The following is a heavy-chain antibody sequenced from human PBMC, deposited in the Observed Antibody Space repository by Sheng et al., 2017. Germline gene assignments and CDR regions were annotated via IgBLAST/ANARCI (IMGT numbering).Heavy chain of an antibody. D-gene: IGHD6-19*01. J-gene: IGHJ4*02. CDR3: ARLSRWLGDY. CDR1: GFTFSSYG. CDR2: ISGSGGNT. Sequence: EVQLLESGGGLVQPGGSLRLSCVAYGFTFSSYGMSWVRQAPGKGLEWVSVISGSGGNTYYADSVKGRFTISRDNSKNTLYLQMNSLRAEDTAVYYCARLSRWLGDYWGQGTLVTVSS. V-gene: IGHV3-23*01.